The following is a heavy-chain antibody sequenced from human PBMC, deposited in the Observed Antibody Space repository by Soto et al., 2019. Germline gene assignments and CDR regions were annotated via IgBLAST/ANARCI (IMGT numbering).Heavy chain of an antibody. Sequence: QVQLVESGGGVVQPGRSLRLSCAASGFTFSSYAMHWVRQAPGKGLEWVAVISYDGSNKYYANSVKGRFTISRDNSKNTLYLQMNSLRAEDTAVYYCAREGIAAYYFDYRGQGTLVAVAS. J-gene: IGHJ4*02. CDR2: ISYDGSNK. D-gene: IGHD6-25*01. CDR1: GFTFSSYA. CDR3: AREGIAAYYFDY. V-gene: IGHV3-30-3*01.